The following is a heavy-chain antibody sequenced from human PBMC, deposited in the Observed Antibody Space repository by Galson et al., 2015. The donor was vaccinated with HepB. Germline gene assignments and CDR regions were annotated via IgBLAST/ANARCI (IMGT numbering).Heavy chain of an antibody. Sequence: LRLSCAGSGFTFSDNFMTWIRQAPGKGLAWVSHISGRGSTIYYANSVRGRFTISRDNAKNSLYLQMNSLRPDDTAVYYCAREQHQLIRDLRDWGRGTLVTVSS. CDR3: AREQHQLIRDLRD. CDR1: GFTFSDNF. J-gene: IGHJ4*02. CDR2: ISGRGSTI. D-gene: IGHD1-1*01. V-gene: IGHV3-11*01.